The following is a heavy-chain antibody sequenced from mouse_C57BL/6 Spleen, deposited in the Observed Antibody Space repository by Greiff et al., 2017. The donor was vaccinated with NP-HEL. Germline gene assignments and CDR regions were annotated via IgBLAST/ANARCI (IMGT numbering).Heavy chain of an antibody. CDR1: GFTFSSYG. J-gene: IGHJ4*01. CDR2: ISSGGSYT. CDR3: ARTGIGAMDY. V-gene: IGHV5-6*01. Sequence: EVKVVESGGDLVKPGGSLKLSCAASGFTFSSYGMSWVRQTPDKRLEWVATISSGGSYTYYPDSVKGRFTISRDNAKNTLYLQMSSLKSEDTAMYYCARTGIGAMDYWGQGTSVTVSS. D-gene: IGHD1-1*02.